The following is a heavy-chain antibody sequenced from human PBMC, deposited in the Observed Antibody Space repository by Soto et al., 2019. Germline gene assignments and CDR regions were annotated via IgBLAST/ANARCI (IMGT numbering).Heavy chain of an antibody. CDR1: GFTFSHYW. CDR3: ALKHSSSWAYYYYYMDV. J-gene: IGHJ6*03. CDR2: INSDGSSI. V-gene: IGHV3-74*01. Sequence: EVQLVESGGGLVQPGGSLRLSCAASGFTFSHYWMHWVRQAPGKGLVWVSRINSDGSSISYADSVKGRFTISRDNAKNTLYLQMNSLRAEDTAVYYCALKHSSSWAYYYYYMDVWGKGTTVTVSS. D-gene: IGHD6-13*01.